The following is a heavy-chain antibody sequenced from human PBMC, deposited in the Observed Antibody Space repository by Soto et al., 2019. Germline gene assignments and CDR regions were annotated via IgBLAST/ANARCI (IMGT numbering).Heavy chain of an antibody. CDR3: ATVSPKAVAGNVGAFDI. D-gene: IGHD6-19*01. CDR1: GFTFSNYA. V-gene: IGHV3-23*01. CDR2: ISGSVGST. J-gene: IGHJ3*02. Sequence: EVQLLESGGGLVQPGGSLRLSCAASGFTFSNYAMSWVRQAPTKGLEWVSSISGSVGSTYYTDSVKGRFTISRDNSKITLYLQMNSLRAGDTAVYFCATVSPKAVAGNVGAFDIWGQGTMVTVSS.